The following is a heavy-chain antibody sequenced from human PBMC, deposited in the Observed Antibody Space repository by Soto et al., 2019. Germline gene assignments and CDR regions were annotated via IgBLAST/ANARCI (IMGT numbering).Heavy chain of an antibody. Sequence: EVQLVESGGGLVKPGGSLRLYCAASGFTFSNAWMTWVRQAPGKWLEWVGRIKSKTDGGTIDYAAPVKGRFTVSRDDSETTLYLQMNSLKTEDTAVYYCTTDSGYRRSSLYFDYWGQGTQVTVSS. CDR3: TTDSGYRRSSLYFDY. CDR2: IKSKTDGGTI. J-gene: IGHJ4*02. CDR1: GFTFSNAW. V-gene: IGHV3-15*01. D-gene: IGHD6-6*01.